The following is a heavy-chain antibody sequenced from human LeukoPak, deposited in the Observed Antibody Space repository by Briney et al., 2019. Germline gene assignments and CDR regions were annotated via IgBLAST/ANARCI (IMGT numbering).Heavy chain of an antibody. CDR2: IYPADSES. CDR1: GYSFTNYW. V-gene: IGHV5-51*01. Sequence: GGSLRLSCKGSGYSFTNYWIAWVRQMPGKGLEWMGIIYPADSESKYSPSFQGQVTISADKSISTAYLQWSSLKASDTAMYYCASLVRGGAYGVCFDYWGQRTLVTVFS. J-gene: IGHJ4*02. D-gene: IGHD4-17*01. CDR3: ASLVRGGAYGVCFDY.